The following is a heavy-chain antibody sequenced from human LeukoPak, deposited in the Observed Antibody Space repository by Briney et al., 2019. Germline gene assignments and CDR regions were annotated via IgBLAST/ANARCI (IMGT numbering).Heavy chain of an antibody. CDR1: GFTFSDYH. V-gene: IGHV3-11*01. CDR3: ARLGGGYEFDY. CDR2: ISGSGYAI. J-gene: IGHJ4*02. Sequence: GGSLRLSCAASGFTFSDYHISWIRQAPGKGLEWVSHISGSGYAIYHADSVKGRFTISRDNAKKSLYLQMNSLRAEDTAVYYCARLGGGYEFDYWGQGTLVTVSS. D-gene: IGHD5-12*01.